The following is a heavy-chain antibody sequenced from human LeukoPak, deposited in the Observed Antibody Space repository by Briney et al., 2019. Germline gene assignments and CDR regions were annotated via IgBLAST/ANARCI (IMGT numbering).Heavy chain of an antibody. CDR1: GFTFSDYP. CDR2: ISYDASND. V-gene: IGHV3-30*04. J-gene: IGHJ6*03. D-gene: IGHD2-21*01. CDR3: ARSFGFPFGYMDV. Sequence: GRSRRLSCAASGFTFSDYPMYWVRQAPGKGLEWVAVISYDASNDFYRDSVGGRFTISRDNARNTVYLQMDTLKPEDTAVYYCARSFGFPFGYMDVWGKGTMVIVSS.